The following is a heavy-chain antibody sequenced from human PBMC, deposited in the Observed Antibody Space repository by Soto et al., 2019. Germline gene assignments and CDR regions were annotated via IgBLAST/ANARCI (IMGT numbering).Heavy chain of an antibody. CDR1: GGSISTGAYY. D-gene: IGHD4-17*01. Sequence: SETLSLTCTVSGGSISTGAYYWSWIRQQPGKGLEWIGYIYYSGSTYYNPSLKSRVTISVDTSKNQFSLKLISVTAADTSVYYYAANGDYDYWCQRAPVTVSS. CDR3: AANGDYDY. CDR2: IYYSGST. J-gene: IGHJ4*01. V-gene: IGHV4-31*03.